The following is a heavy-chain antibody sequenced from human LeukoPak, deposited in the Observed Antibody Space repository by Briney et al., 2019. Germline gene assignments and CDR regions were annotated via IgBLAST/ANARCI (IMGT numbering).Heavy chain of an antibody. Sequence: GGSLRLSCAVSGFSFNTYWMTWVRQAPGKGLQWVASINKDGTEKYYVDSVKGQFTVSRDNGKRSLYLHMNSLRAEDTAMYYCARGPLDSFDIWGQGTMVTVSS. CDR3: ARGPLDSFDI. J-gene: IGHJ3*02. CDR1: GFSFNTYW. CDR2: INKDGTEK. V-gene: IGHV3-7*02.